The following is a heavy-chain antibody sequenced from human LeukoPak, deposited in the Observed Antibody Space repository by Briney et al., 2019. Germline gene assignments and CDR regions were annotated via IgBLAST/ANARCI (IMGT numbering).Heavy chain of an antibody. J-gene: IGHJ4*02. V-gene: IGHV3-74*01. CDR3: ARDRDDSTTVTTPLYFDY. CDR1: GFTFSSYW. CDR2: INSDGSST. D-gene: IGHD4-17*01. Sequence: GGSLRLSCAASGFTFSSYWMHLVRQAPGKGLVWVSRINSDGSSTSYADSVKGRFTISRDNAKNTLYLQMNSLRAEDTAVYYCARDRDDSTTVTTPLYFDYWGQGTLVTVSS.